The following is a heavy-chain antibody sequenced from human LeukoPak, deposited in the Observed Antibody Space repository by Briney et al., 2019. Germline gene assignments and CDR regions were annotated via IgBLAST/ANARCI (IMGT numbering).Heavy chain of an antibody. CDR1: GGTFSSYA. J-gene: IGHJ4*02. D-gene: IGHD3-10*01. CDR2: INTNTGNP. V-gene: IGHV7-4-1*02. Sequence: ASVKVSCKASGGTFSSYAISWVRQAPGQGLEWMGWINTNTGNPTYAQGFAGRFVFSLDTSVSTAYLQISSLKAEDTAVYYCARGPQHIPMVLFGDYWGQGTLVTVSS. CDR3: ARGPQHIPMVLFGDY.